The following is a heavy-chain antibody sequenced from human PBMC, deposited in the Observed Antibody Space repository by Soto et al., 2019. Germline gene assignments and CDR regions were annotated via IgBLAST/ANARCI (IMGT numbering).Heavy chain of an antibody. Sequence: ASVKVSCKASGYTFTSYGISWVRQAPGQGLEWMGWISAYNGNTNYAQKLQGRVTMTTDTSTSIAYMELRSLRSDDTAVYYCARDLLNSPIRIDFWIGYYHGLYMDVWGKGTTVTVS. D-gene: IGHD3-3*01. V-gene: IGHV1-18*01. CDR2: ISAYNGNT. CDR3: ARDLLNSPIRIDFWIGYYHGLYMDV. J-gene: IGHJ6*03. CDR1: GYTFTSYG.